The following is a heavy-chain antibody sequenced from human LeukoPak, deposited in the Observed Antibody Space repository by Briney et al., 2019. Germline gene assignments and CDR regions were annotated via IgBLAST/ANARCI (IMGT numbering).Heavy chain of an antibody. CDR2: IYSGGST. D-gene: IGHD6-19*01. J-gene: IGHJ4*02. Sequence: TGGSLRLSCAASGFTVSSSYMSWVRQAPAKGLEWVSVIYSGGSTYYADSVKGRFTISRDSSKNTLYLQMNSLRAEDTAVYYCAREGPSISSGWPGLFDYWGQGTLVTVSS. V-gene: IGHV3-66*01. CDR1: GFTVSSSY. CDR3: AREGPSISSGWPGLFDY.